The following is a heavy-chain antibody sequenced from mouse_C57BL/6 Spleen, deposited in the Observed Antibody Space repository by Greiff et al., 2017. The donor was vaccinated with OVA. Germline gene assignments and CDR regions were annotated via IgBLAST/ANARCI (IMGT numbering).Heavy chain of an antibody. D-gene: IGHD2-3*01. CDR2: IDPSDSYT. Sequence: QVQLQQPGAELVMPGASVKLSCTASGYTFTSSWMHWVKQRPGQGLEWIGEIDPSDSYTNYNQKFKGKSTLTVDKSSSTAYLQLSSLTSEDSAVYYCSILGMVISYGWFAYWGQGTLVTVSA. V-gene: IGHV1-69*01. CDR3: SILGMVISYGWFAY. J-gene: IGHJ3*01. CDR1: GYTFTSSW.